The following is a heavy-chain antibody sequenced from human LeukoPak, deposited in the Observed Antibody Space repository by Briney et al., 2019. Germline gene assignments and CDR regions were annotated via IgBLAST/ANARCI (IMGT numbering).Heavy chain of an antibody. D-gene: IGHD6-6*01. Sequence: VASVKVSCKASGYTFTSYDINWVRQATGQGLEWMGWMSPNSGNTGYAQKFQGRVTMTRNTSISTAYMELSSLRSEDTAVYYCARGDSSSSRGFWFDPWGQGTLVTVSS. J-gene: IGHJ5*02. CDR2: MSPNSGNT. V-gene: IGHV1-8*01. CDR3: ARGDSSSSRGFWFDP. CDR1: GYTFTSYD.